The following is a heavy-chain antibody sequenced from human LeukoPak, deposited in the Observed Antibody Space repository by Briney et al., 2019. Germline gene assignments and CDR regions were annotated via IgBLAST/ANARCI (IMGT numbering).Heavy chain of an antibody. D-gene: IGHD3/OR15-3a*01. Sequence: SQTLSLTCTVSGGSISSGGYYWSWLRQHPGKGLEWIGYIYYSGSTYYNPSLKSRVTISVDTSKNQFSLKLSSVTAADTAVYYCARRTGSWGLVWGQGTLVTVSS. CDR2: IYYSGST. J-gene: IGHJ4*02. CDR3: ARRTGSWGLV. V-gene: IGHV4-31*03. CDR1: GGSISSGGYY.